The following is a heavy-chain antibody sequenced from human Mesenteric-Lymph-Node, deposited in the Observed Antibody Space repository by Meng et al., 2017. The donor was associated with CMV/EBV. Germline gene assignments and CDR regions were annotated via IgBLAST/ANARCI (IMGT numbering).Heavy chain of an antibody. J-gene: IGHJ4*02. D-gene: IGHD2-2*01. CDR1: ISMSNW. Sequence: ISMSNWWSWVDQPPGKGREWSGEIYHSGSTNYNPSLKSRVTISVDKSNNQFSLKLSSVTAADTAVYYCARVPLGYCSSTSCYGVVDYWGQGTLVTGSS. V-gene: IGHV4-4*02. CDR2: IYHSGST. CDR3: ARVPLGYCSSTSCYGVVDY.